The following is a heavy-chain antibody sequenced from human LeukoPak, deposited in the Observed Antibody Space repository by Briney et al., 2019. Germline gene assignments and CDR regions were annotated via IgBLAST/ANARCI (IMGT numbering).Heavy chain of an antibody. J-gene: IGHJ4*02. Sequence: GASVKVSCKASGGTFSSYAISWVRQAPGQGLEWMGGIIPIFGTANFAQKFQGRVTMTRDTSISTAYMELSRLRSDDTAVYYCARGTDILTGYTYWGQGTLVTVSS. V-gene: IGHV1-69*05. CDR1: GGTFSSYA. CDR3: ARGTDILTGYTY. D-gene: IGHD3-9*01. CDR2: IIPIFGTA.